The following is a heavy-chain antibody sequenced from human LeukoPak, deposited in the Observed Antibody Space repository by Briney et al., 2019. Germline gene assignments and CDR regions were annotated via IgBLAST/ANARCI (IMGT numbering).Heavy chain of an antibody. D-gene: IGHD5-18*01. Sequence: SETLSLTCAVYGGSFSGYYWSWIRQPPGKGLEWIGEINHSGSTNYNPSLKSRVTISVDTFKNQFSLKLSSVTAADTAVYYCATVGYSYGIDYWGRGTLVTVSS. J-gene: IGHJ4*02. V-gene: IGHV4-34*01. CDR3: ATVGYSYGIDY. CDR2: INHSGST. CDR1: GGSFSGYY.